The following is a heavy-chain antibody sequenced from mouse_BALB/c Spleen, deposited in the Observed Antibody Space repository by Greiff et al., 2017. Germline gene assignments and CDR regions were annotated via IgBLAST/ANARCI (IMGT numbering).Heavy chain of an antibody. CDR3: ARQGIPYAMDY. V-gene: IGHV5-6*01. CDR2: ISSGGSYT. J-gene: IGHJ4*01. CDR1: GFTFSSYG. Sequence: EVQVVESGGDLVKPGGSLKLSCAASGFTFSSYGMSWVRQTPDKRLEWVATISSGGSYTYYPDSVKGRFTISRDNAKNTLYLQMSSLKSEDTAMYYCARQGIPYAMDYWGQGTSVTVSS. D-gene: IGHD2-14*01.